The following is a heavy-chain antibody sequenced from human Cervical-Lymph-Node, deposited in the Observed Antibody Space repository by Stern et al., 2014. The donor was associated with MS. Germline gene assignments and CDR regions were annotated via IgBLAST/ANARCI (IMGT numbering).Heavy chain of an antibody. D-gene: IGHD3-10*01. Sequence: QVQLVESGAEVKKPGASVKVTCKASENTFTGYYIHWVRQAPGQGLEWMGWINPNSGATNYAQRFQDRVSLTSDTSNTLAYMELDRLTSDDTAVYYCARISSGSGIDYWGQGSLVTVSS. CDR2: INPNSGAT. CDR3: ARISSGSGIDY. CDR1: ENTFTGYY. J-gene: IGHJ4*02. V-gene: IGHV1-2*02.